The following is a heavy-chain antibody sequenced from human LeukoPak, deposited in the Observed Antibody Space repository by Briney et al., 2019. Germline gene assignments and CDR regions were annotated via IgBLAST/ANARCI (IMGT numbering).Heavy chain of an antibody. CDR2: IYYSGST. CDR3: ARGFEDLDY. D-gene: IGHD3-3*01. Sequence: SETLSLTCTVSGGSISSSSYYWGWIRQPPGKGLEWIGYIYYSGSTNYNPSLKSRVTISVDTSKNQFSLKLSSVTAADTAVYYCARGFEDLDYWGQGTLVTVSS. V-gene: IGHV4-61*05. J-gene: IGHJ4*02. CDR1: GGSISSSSYY.